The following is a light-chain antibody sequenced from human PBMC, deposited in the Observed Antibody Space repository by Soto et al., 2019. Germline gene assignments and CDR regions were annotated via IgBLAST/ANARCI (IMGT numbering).Light chain of an antibody. J-gene: IGKJ1*01. Sequence: DIQMTQSPSTLSASVGDRVTITCRASQSISSWLAWYQSKPGKAPKLLIYDASTLKSGVPSTFSGSGSGTAFTLTISSLRPDDFATYYCQQYNAKFGQGTKVEIK. CDR1: QSISSW. CDR2: DAS. CDR3: QQYNAK. V-gene: IGKV1-5*01.